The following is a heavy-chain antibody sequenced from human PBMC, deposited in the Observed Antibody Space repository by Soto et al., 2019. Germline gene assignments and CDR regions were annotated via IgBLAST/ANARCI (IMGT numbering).Heavy chain of an antibody. CDR1: GFIVTSNY. J-gene: IGHJ3*02. D-gene: IGHD3-22*01. CDR3: ASGNSNSAEDAFEI. V-gene: IGHV3-53*01. CDR2: IYYDGTT. Sequence: EVQLVESGGGLIQPGGSLRLSCAASGFIVTSNYLTWVRQAPGKGLEWVSIIYYDGTTYYADSVKGRFTISRDISKNTLYLQSNNPRAEDTAVYYWASGNSNSAEDAFEIWCQGTMVTVSS.